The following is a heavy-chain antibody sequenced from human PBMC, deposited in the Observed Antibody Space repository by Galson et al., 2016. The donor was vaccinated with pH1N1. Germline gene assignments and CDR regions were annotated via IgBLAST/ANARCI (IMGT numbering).Heavy chain of an antibody. J-gene: IGHJ3*02. D-gene: IGHD3-16*01. V-gene: IGHV2-5*02. CDR1: GFSVRSSGVG. Sequence: PALVKPTQTLTLTCTFSGFSVRSSGVGVGWIRQPPGKALEWLAVIYWDDDKRYSPSLKSRLTIAKDTSKNQVVLKMTNMDPADTATYYCAHREVMITNAFDMWGQGTMVTVSS. CDR2: IYWDDDK. CDR3: AHREVMITNAFDM.